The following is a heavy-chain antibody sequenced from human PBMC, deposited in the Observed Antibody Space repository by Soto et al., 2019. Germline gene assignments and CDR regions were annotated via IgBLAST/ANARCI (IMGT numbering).Heavy chain of an antibody. CDR1: GFIFSDYA. CDR3: ARPSIEAPGTY. V-gene: IGHV3-23*01. CDR2: IGGYGDIT. D-gene: IGHD6-13*01. Sequence: GGSLRLSCAASGFIFSDYAMSWVRQAPGKGLEWVSAIGGYGDITPYADSVKGRFTISRDNSKNTLYLQMNGLRAEDTALYYCARPSIEAPGTYWGQGTLVTVSS. J-gene: IGHJ4*02.